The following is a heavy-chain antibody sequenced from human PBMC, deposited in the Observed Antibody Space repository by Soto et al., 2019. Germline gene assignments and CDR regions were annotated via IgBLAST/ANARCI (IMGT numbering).Heavy chain of an antibody. CDR3: AKGSAFECKGAICYPFDH. V-gene: IGHV3-23*01. J-gene: IGHJ4*02. D-gene: IGHD3-10*01. CDR2: VIGSGVNV. Sequence: VGSLRLSCTASGFTFSNYAINWVRLAPGKRLEWVSSVIGSGVNVFYADSVKGRFTISRDNSKNTVYLEMNSLRADDTAEYFCAKGSAFECKGAICYPFDHWGRGTLVTVSS. CDR1: GFTFSNYA.